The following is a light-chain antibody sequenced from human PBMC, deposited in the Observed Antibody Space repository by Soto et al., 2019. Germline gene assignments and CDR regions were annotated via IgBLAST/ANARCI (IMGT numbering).Light chain of an antibody. CDR2: LGS. Sequence: DIVMTQSPLSLPVTPGEPASISCKSSQSLLHSNGYTYFDLYLQKPGQSPQLLIYLGSNRASGVPDRFSGSGSGTDFTLKISRVEAEDVGVYYCMQALRTPVTFGQGTRLEIK. V-gene: IGKV2-28*01. CDR3: MQALRTPVT. J-gene: IGKJ5*01. CDR1: QSLLHSNGYTY.